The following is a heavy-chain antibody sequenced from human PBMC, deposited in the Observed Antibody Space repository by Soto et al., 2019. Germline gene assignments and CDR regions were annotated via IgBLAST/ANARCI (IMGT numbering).Heavy chain of an antibody. J-gene: IGHJ4*02. V-gene: IGHV1-2*02. CDR2: INPNSGRT. CDR3: AKDRGSGWYEDFDY. CDR1: GYTFIAYY. Sequence: QVQLVQSGAEVKKPGASVKVSCKTSGYTFIAYYLHWVRQAPGQGLEWMGWINPNSGRTHYAQNFQGRVTLTGDTSISTAYMELSSLSSDDTAVYYCAKDRGSGWYEDFDYWGQGTLVTVSS. D-gene: IGHD6-19*01.